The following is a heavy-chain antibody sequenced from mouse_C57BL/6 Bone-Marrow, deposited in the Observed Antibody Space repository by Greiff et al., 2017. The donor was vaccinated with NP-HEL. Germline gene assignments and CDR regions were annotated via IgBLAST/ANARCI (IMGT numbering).Heavy chain of an antibody. Sequence: EVMLVESGGGLVQPKGSLKLSCAASGFTFNTYAMHWVRQAPGKGLEWVARIRSKSSNYATYYADSVKDRFTISRDDSQSMLYLQMNNLKTEDTAMYYCVREGYYSNYPYYFDYWGQGTTLTVSS. CDR1: GFTFNTYA. J-gene: IGHJ2*01. CDR3: VREGYYSNYPYYFDY. CDR2: IRSKSSNYAT. V-gene: IGHV10-3*01. D-gene: IGHD2-5*01.